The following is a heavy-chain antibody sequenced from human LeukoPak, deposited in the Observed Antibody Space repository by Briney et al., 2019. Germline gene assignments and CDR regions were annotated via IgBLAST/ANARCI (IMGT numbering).Heavy chain of an antibody. Sequence: PGGSLRLSCAACGLAFSTYSMSWVRQAPGKGLYWVSGISANGSSTYYADSVKGRSTISRDNSKNTLYLQMNSLRAEDTAVYYCAKDAAGPEYWGQGTLVTASS. CDR2: ISANGSST. CDR1: GLAFSTYS. V-gene: IGHV3-23*01. CDR3: AKDAAGPEY. D-gene: IGHD6-13*01. J-gene: IGHJ4*02.